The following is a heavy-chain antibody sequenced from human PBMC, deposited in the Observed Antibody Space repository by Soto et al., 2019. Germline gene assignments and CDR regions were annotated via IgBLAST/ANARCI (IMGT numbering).Heavy chain of an antibody. J-gene: IGHJ5*02. D-gene: IGHD6-13*01. V-gene: IGHV4-31*03. CDR1: GGYISSNDFY. CDR3: ARLSGSGQSWFDP. CDR2: IYYSGNT. Sequence: QVQLQESGPGLVKPSQTLSLTCIVSGGYISSNDFYWSWIRQHPGKGLEWIGYIYYSGNTYYNPSLKSRVTILVDTSTNQFSLKVSSVTAADTAVYDCARLSGSGQSWFDPWGQGTLVTVSS.